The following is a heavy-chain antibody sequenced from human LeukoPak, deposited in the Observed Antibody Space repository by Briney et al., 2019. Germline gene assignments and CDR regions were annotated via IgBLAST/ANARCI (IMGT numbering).Heavy chain of an antibody. CDR2: IKSKTDDATT. V-gene: IGHV3-15*01. CDR3: TTPLKVRYGSGSYYRTLYYFDY. D-gene: IGHD3-10*01. J-gene: IGHJ4*02. CDR1: GFTFSNAW. Sequence: PGGSLRLSCAASGFTFSNAWMSWVRQAPGEGREWVGRIKSKTDDATTDYAAPVKGRFTISRDDSKNTLYLQMNSLQTEDTAVYYCTTPLKVRYGSGSYYRTLYYFDYWGQGTLVTVSS.